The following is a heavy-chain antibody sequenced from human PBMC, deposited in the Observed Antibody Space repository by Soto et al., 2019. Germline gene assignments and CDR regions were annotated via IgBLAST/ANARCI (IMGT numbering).Heavy chain of an antibody. CDR2: FDPEDGET. Sequence: ASVKVSCKVSGDTLTELSMHWVRQAPGKGLEWMGGFDPEDGETIYAQKFQGRVTMTEDTSTDTAYMELSSLRSEDTAVYYCATVSIAAAGRNWFDPWGQGTLVTVS. CDR1: GDTLTELS. CDR3: ATVSIAAAGRNWFDP. V-gene: IGHV1-24*01. D-gene: IGHD6-13*01. J-gene: IGHJ5*02.